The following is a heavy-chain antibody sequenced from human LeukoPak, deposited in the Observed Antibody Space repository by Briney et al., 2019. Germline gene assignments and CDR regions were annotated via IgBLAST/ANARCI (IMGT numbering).Heavy chain of an antibody. V-gene: IGHV4-59*11. D-gene: IGHD1-26*01. CDR2: IYYSGST. J-gene: IGHJ6*03. CDR1: GGSISSRY. Sequence: SETLSLTCTVSGGSISSRYWSWIRQPPGKGLEWIGYIYYSGSTNYNPSLKSRVTISVDTSKNQFSLKLSSVTAADTAVYYCARYAKGRGSYYPYYYYYYMDVWGKGTTVTVSS. CDR3: ARYAKGRGSYYPYYYYYYMDV.